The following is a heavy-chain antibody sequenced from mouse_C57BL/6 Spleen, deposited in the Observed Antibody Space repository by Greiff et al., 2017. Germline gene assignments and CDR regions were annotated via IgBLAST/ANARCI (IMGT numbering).Heavy chain of an antibody. D-gene: IGHD2-3*01. J-gene: IGHJ3*01. V-gene: IGHV1-72*01. CDR1: GYTFTSYW. CDR3: SREGIYDGYYLFAY. CDR2: IDPKSGGT. Sequence: QVQLQQPGAELVKPGASVKLSCKASGYTFTSYWMHWVKQRPGRGLEWIGRIDPKSGGTKYNEKFKSKATLTVDKPSSTAYIQLSSLTSEDSAVYYCSREGIYDGYYLFAYWGQGTLVTVAA.